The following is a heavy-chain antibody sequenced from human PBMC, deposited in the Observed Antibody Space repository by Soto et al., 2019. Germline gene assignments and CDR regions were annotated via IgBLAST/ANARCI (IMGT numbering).Heavy chain of an antibody. CDR3: ARAGASTTVTKKYYFDY. Sequence: QVQLQESGPGLVKPSQTLSLTCTVSGGSISSGGYYWSWIRQPPGKGLEWIGYIYYSGSTYYNPSLKSRVTISVDTSKNQFSLKLSSVTAADTAVYYCARAGASTTVTKKYYFDYWGQGTLVTVSS. V-gene: IGHV4-30-4*01. D-gene: IGHD4-17*01. CDR2: IYYSGST. CDR1: GGSISSGGYY. J-gene: IGHJ4*02.